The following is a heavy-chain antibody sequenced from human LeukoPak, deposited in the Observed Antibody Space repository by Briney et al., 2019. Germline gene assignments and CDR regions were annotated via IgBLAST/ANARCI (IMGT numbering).Heavy chain of an antibody. D-gene: IGHD6-19*01. J-gene: IGHJ4*02. CDR3: ARGIAVAGRVVDY. V-gene: IGHV1-2*02. CDR1: GYTFTGYY. CDR2: INPNSGGT. Sequence: ASVKVSSKASGYTFTGYYMHWVRQAPGQGLEWMGWINPNSGGTNYAQKFQGRVTMTRDTSISTAYMELSRLRSDDTAVYYCARGIAVAGRVVDYWGQGTLVTVSS.